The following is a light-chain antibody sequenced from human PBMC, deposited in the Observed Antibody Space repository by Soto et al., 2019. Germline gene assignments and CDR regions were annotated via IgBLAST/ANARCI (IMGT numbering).Light chain of an antibody. CDR2: GAS. CDR1: QSISSQ. J-gene: IGKJ4*01. V-gene: IGKV3-15*01. CDR3: KQYNNWPLVT. Sequence: EIVMTQSPVTLSVSPGERATLSCRASQSISSQLAWYQQKPGQAPRLLISGASTRATGIPARFSGGGSGTEFTLTISSLQSEDFAVYYCKQYNNWPLVTFGGGTKVEIK.